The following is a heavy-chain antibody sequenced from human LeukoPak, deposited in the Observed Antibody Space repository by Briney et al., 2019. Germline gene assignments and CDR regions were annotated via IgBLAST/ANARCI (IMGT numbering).Heavy chain of an antibody. J-gene: IGHJ2*01. D-gene: IGHD6-19*01. V-gene: IGHV4-34*01. CDR1: GGSFSGYY. CDR3: ARTTSSGNWYFDL. Sequence: PSETLSLTCAVYGGSFSGYYWSWIRQPPGKGLEWIGEINHSGSTNYNPSLQSRVTISVDTSKNQFSLKLSSVTAADTAVYYCARTTSSGNWYFDLWGRGTLVTVSS. CDR2: INHSGST.